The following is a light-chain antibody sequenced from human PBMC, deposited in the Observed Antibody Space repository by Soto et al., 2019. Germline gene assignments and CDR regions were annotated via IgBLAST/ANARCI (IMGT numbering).Light chain of an antibody. V-gene: IGLV2-11*01. CDR3: CSYAGRDTLYV. J-gene: IGLJ1*01. CDR1: STDVGGYNY. Sequence: QSALTQPRSVSGSPGRSVTISCTGTSTDVGGYNYVSWYQQHPGKVPKLMIYDVSKRPSGVPDRFAGYKSGNTASLHISGLQAEDEADYYCCSYAGRDTLYVFGSGTKVTGL. CDR2: DVS.